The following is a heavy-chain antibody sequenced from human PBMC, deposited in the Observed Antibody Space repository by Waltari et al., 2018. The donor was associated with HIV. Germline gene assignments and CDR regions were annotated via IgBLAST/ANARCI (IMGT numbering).Heavy chain of an antibody. Sequence: VQLVESGGGSIKTGGSLRLSCAASGFSVYHHWMDWVRQAPGKGVVWIARNNSDGRTREYADAVKGRFVISRDNGRNTVYLQLNSLRVEDTAVYFCARASHYFEFSTFDGDYYFDLWGRGTRVAVSS. D-gene: IGHD3-9*01. V-gene: IGHV3-74*01. CDR3: ARASHYFEFSTFDGDYYFDL. CDR1: GFSVYHHW. J-gene: IGHJ4*02. CDR2: NNSDGRTR.